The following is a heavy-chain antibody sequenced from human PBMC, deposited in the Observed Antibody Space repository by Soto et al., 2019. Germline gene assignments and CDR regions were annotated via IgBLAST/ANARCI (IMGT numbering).Heavy chain of an antibody. J-gene: IGHJ4*02. V-gene: IGHV1-3*01. CDR3: EGVRCDYPEIFDH. D-gene: IGHD4-17*01. CDR2: INGDNDNT. Sequence: GASVKVSCKASGYIFTSYAMHWVRQAPGQGLEWMGWINGDNDNTKYSQKFQGRVTITRDTSANTAYMELSSLRSEDTAVYYSEGVRCDYPEIFDHWGQGPLVTVSS. CDR1: GYIFTSYA.